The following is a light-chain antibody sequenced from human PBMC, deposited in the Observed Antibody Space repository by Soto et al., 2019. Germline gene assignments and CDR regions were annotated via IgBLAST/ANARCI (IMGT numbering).Light chain of an antibody. J-gene: IGLJ1*01. CDR2: DVS. CDR1: SSDVGGYNY. Sequence: QSVLTQPASVSGSPGQSITISCTGTSSDVGGYNYVSWYQQHPGKAPKFMIYDVSNRPSGVSNRFSGSKSGNTASLTISGLQAEDEADYYCSSYTSSSTLYVFGTWTKVTVL. CDR3: SSYTSSSTLYV. V-gene: IGLV2-14*01.